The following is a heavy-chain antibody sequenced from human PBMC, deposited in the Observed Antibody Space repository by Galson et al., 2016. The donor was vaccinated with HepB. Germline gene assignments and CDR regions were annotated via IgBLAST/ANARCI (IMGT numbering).Heavy chain of an antibody. CDR3: ARGPSDFGDYYFDY. J-gene: IGHJ4*02. D-gene: IGHD4-17*01. V-gene: IGHV4-30-2*01. CDR1: GGTVNFDGYS. CDR2: IYHTGTT. Sequence: TLSLTCSVSGGTVNFDGYSWSWIRRPPGKGLEWIGYIYHTGTTYYKSSLKSRLTISIDRSKNQFSLNLRSVTAADTAVYYCARGPSDFGDYYFDYWGQGILVSVSS.